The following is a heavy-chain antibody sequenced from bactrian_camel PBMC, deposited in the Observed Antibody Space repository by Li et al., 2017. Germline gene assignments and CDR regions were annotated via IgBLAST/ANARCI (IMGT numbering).Heavy chain of an antibody. CDR1: GFTFSNNW. D-gene: IGHD1*01. V-gene: IGHV3S6*01. J-gene: IGHJ4*01. CDR2: IYTLSGNT. Sequence: HVQLVESGGGLVKPGGSLRLSCAASGFTFSNNWMHWVRQAPGRGLEWVSRIYTLSGNTDLADSMKGRFTISRDNAKNTVYLQMHSLKPEDTGVYYCVSDEALGWSMYRFRSQGTQVTVSS.